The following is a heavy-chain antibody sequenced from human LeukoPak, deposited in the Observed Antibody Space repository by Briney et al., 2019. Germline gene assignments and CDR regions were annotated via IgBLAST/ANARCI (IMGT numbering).Heavy chain of an antibody. V-gene: IGHV4-59*01. D-gene: IGHD3-22*01. CDR2: IYYSGST. J-gene: IGHJ3*02. CDR1: GGSISSYY. CDR3: AREGGYYDSRAYGDAFDI. Sequence: SETLSLTCTVSGGSISSYYWSWIRQPPGKGLEWIGYIYYSGSTNYNPSLKSRVTISLDTSKNQFSLKLSSVTAADTAVYYCAREGGYYDSRAYGDAFDIWGQGTMVTVSS.